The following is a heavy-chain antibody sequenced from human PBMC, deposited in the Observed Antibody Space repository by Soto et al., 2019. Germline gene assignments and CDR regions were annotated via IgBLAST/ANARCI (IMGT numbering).Heavy chain of an antibody. V-gene: IGHV3-53*01. CDR3: ARVTPYVANSRGMDV. CDR2: IYSGGST. J-gene: IGHJ6*02. D-gene: IGHD3-16*01. CDR1: GFTVSSNY. Sequence: GGSLRLSCAASGFTVSSNYMSWVRQAPGKGLEWVSVIYSGGSTYYADSVKGRFTISGDNSKNTLYLQMNSLRAEDTAVYYCARVTPYVANSRGMDVWGQGTTVTVSS.